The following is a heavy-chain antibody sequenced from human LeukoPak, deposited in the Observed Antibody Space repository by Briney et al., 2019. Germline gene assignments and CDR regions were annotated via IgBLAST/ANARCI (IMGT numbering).Heavy chain of an antibody. J-gene: IGHJ4*02. CDR1: GYTFTSYA. CDR2: ISAYNGNT. Sequence: ASVKVSCKTSGYTFTSYAITWVRQAPGQGLEWMGWISAYNGNTNYTQKLQGRVTMTTETSTSSVYMELRSLRSDDTGVYYCARVRDYYDFWSGYYADWGQGTLVTVSS. D-gene: IGHD3-3*01. CDR3: ARVRDYYDFWSGYYAD. V-gene: IGHV1-18*01.